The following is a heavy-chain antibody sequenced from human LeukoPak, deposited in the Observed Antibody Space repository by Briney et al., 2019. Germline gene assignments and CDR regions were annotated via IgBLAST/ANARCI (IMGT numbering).Heavy chain of an antibody. CDR1: GFTSSSYA. CDR2: ISGSGGST. Sequence: GGSLRLSCAASGFTSSSYAMSWVRQAPGKGLEWVSAISGSGGSTYYADSVKGRFTISRDNSKHTLYLEMNSLRAEDTAVYYCAKDRRGNAPRGAFDFWGQGTMVTVSS. J-gene: IGHJ3*01. CDR3: AKDRRGNAPRGAFDF. V-gene: IGHV3-23*01. D-gene: IGHD1-1*01.